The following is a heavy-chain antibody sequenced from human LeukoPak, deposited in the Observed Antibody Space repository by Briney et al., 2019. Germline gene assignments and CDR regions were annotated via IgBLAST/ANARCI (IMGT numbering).Heavy chain of an antibody. CDR2: INPIFHTP. J-gene: IGHJ4*02. Sequence: ASVKVSCKASGYTFTSYGISWVRQAPGQGLEWMGGINPIFHTPTYAKKFQGRLTITKDESMSTASMDLSSLISDDTAVYYCARGRTTGEFDYWGQGTLVTVSS. V-gene: IGHV1-69*05. D-gene: IGHD4-11*01. CDR1: GYTFTSYG. CDR3: ARGRTTGEFDY.